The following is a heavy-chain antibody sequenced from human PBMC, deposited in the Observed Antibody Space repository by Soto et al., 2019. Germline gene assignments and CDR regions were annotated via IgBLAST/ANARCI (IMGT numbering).Heavy chain of an antibody. J-gene: IGHJ3*02. Sequence: GGSLRPSCAASGFTFSSYGMHWVRQAPGKGLEWVAVISDDGSNKYYADSVKGRFTISRDNSTNTLYLQMNSLRAEDTAVYYCAKDMPLFLTGYFGEVVDIWGQGTMVRVS. CDR2: ISDDGSNK. V-gene: IGHV3-30*18. D-gene: IGHD3-9*01. CDR3: AKDMPLFLTGYFGEVVDI. CDR1: GFTFSSYG.